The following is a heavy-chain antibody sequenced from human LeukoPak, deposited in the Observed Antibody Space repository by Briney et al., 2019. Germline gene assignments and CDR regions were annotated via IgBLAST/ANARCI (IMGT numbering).Heavy chain of an antibody. CDR1: GFTFSSYA. J-gene: IGHJ4*02. Sequence: GGSLRLSCAASGFTFSSYAMTWVRQAPGKGLEWVSAISGSGGSTYYADSVKGRFTISRDNSKNTLYLRMNSLRAEDTALYYCAKEHPNSYGSGSYNFDYWGQGTLVTVSS. V-gene: IGHV3-23*01. CDR3: AKEHPNSYGSGSYNFDY. D-gene: IGHD3-10*01. CDR2: ISGSGGST.